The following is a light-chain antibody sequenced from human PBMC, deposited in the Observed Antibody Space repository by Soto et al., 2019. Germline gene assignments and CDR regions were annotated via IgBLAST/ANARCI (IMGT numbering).Light chain of an antibody. Sequence: EIVLTHSPGTLSLSPCERATLSCSASQTVIVSYLAWYQQKPGQAPRLLIYGTSSRATDIPDRFSGSGSGTDFTLTISRLEPEDFAVYYCQQYGIPPLALTFGGGTKVDIK. J-gene: IGKJ4*01. CDR2: GTS. CDR3: QQYGIPPLALT. V-gene: IGKV3-20*01. CDR1: QTVIVSY.